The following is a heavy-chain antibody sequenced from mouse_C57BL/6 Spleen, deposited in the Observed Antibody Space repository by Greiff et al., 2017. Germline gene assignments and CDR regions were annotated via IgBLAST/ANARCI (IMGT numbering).Heavy chain of an antibody. V-gene: IGHV5-15*04. CDR2: ISNLAYSI. CDR3: ARHGGNYEDYAMDY. Sequence: EVMLVESGGGLVQPGGSLKLSCAASGFTFSDYGMAWVRQAPRKGPEWVAFISNLAYSIYYADTVTGRFTISRENARNTLYLAMSSLRSEDTAMYYCARHGGNYEDYAMDYWGQGTSVTVSS. CDR1: GFTFSDYG. J-gene: IGHJ4*01. D-gene: IGHD1-1*01.